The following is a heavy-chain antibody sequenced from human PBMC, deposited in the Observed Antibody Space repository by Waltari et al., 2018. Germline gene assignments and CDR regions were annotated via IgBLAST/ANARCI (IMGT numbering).Heavy chain of an antibody. V-gene: IGHV3-30*02. CDR3: AKGAYHVSSSNGDS. CDR2: IWWDGSNQ. D-gene: IGHD6-6*01. J-gene: IGHJ4*02. CDR1: AFTFSSHD. Sequence: QGQLVESGGGVVQPGGSLRLSCTDSAFTFSSHDLHWVRQTPGKGLGWVAVIWWDGSNQCYADAVKGRFTISRDNSKNTAYLHMNSLRAEDTAIYYCAKGAYHVSSSNGDSWGQGTLGIVSS.